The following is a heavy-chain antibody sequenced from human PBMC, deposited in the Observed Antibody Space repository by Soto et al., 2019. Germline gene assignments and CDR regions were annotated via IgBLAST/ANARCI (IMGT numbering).Heavy chain of an antibody. CDR2: IKQDGSEK. V-gene: IGHV3-7*01. CDR3: ARGGRAAYNWFDP. Sequence: EAQLVESGGGLVQPGGSLRVSCAVSGFTFSSYWMSLVRQAPGKGLEWVAKIKQDGSEKDYVDSVKGRFTISRDNANNSLFLQMYSLRAEDTAVDYCARGGRAAYNWFDPGGQGTLVTVSS. D-gene: IGHD3-16*01. CDR1: GFTFSSYW. J-gene: IGHJ5*02.